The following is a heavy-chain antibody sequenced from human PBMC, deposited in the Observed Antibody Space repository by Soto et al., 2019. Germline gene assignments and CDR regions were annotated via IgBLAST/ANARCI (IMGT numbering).Heavy chain of an antibody. Sequence: GASVKVSCKASGGTFSSFASSWVRQAPGQGPEWMGGTIPILGTANYAQKFQGRVTIIADETTNTASLELTSLRSEDTAVSYCARGNALDIWGQGTTVTVSS. CDR3: ARGNALDI. D-gene: IGHD3-10*01. CDR2: TIPILGTA. V-gene: IGHV1-69*13. J-gene: IGHJ6*02. CDR1: GGTFSSFA.